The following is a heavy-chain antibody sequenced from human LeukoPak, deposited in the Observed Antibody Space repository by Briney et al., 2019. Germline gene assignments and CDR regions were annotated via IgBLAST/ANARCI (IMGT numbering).Heavy chain of an antibody. D-gene: IGHD5-24*01. Sequence: GGSLILSCAASGLTFNIYDMHWVRQAPGKGLEWVSVISAGGGTKDYADSVRGRFTVSRDNSRNTLFLQMNSLRAEDTAICYCAKDQEGYHRPIDYWGQGTLVTVSS. CDR2: ISAGGGTK. J-gene: IGHJ4*02. V-gene: IGHV3-23*01. CDR3: AKDQEGYHRPIDY. CDR1: GLTFNIYD.